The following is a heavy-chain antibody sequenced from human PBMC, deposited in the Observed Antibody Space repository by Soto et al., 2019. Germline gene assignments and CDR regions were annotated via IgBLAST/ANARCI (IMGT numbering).Heavy chain of an antibody. CDR1: GGSFSGYY. Sequence: QVQLQQWGAGLLKPSETLSLTCAVYGGSFSGYYWSWIRQPPGKGLEWIGEINHSGSTNYNSSLKSRVTISVDTSKNQFSLKLSSVTAADTAVYYRASITIFGVVTTIDPWGQGTLVTVSS. V-gene: IGHV4-34*01. J-gene: IGHJ5*02. CDR2: INHSGST. D-gene: IGHD3-3*01. CDR3: ASITIFGVVTTIDP.